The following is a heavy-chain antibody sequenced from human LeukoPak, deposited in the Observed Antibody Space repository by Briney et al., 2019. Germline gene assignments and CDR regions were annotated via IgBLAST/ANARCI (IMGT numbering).Heavy chain of an antibody. Sequence: GGSLRLSCAASGFSFSSHWMSWVRQAPGKGLEWVANIKEDGSQKYYQDSVMGRFTISRDNAKNSLFLQMNNLRAEDTGVYYCARAFTFAAGAFESWGQGTLLIVSS. CDR1: GFSFSSHW. CDR2: IKEDGSQK. J-gene: IGHJ4*02. CDR3: ARAFTFAAGAFES. V-gene: IGHV3-7*01. D-gene: IGHD2/OR15-2a*01.